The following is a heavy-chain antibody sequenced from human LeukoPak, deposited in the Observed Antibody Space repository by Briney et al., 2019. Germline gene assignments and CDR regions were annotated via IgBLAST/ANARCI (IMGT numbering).Heavy chain of an antibody. CDR2: ISWNSGSI. Sequence: GGSLRLSCAASGFTFDDYAMHWVRQAPGKGLEWVSGISWNSGSIGYADSMKGRFTISRDNAKNSLYLQMNSLRAEDTALYYCAKGGRQLALNWFDPWGQGTLVTVSS. CDR1: GFTFDDYA. V-gene: IGHV3-9*01. J-gene: IGHJ5*02. CDR3: AKGGRQLALNWFDP. D-gene: IGHD6-6*01.